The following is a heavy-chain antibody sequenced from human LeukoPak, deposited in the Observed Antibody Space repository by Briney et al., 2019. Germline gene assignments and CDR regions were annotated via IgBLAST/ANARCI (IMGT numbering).Heavy chain of an antibody. V-gene: IGHV1-2*02. CDR3: ARSDDFWSGYYTAYFDY. J-gene: IGHJ4*02. Sequence: ASVKVSCKASGYTFTGYYMHWVRQAPGQGLEWMGWINPNSGGTNYSQKFQGRVTMTRDTSISTAYMELSRLRSDDTAVHYCARSDDFWSGYYTAYFDYWGQGTLVTVSS. CDR1: GYTFTGYY. CDR2: INPNSGGT. D-gene: IGHD3-3*01.